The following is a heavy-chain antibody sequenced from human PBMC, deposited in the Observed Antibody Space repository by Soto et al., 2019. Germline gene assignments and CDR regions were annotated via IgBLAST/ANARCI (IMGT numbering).Heavy chain of an antibody. CDR1: GGSISSSSYY. CDR2: MYNSGST. D-gene: IGHD6-19*01. Sequence: SETLSLTCTVSGGSISSSSYYWGWIRQPPGKGLEWIGSMYNSGSTYYNPSLKSRVTISVDTSKSQFSPKLSSVTAADTAVYYCARLVPETGYSSGWHVGYWGQGTLVTVSS. J-gene: IGHJ4*02. V-gene: IGHV4-39*01. CDR3: ARLVPETGYSSGWHVGY.